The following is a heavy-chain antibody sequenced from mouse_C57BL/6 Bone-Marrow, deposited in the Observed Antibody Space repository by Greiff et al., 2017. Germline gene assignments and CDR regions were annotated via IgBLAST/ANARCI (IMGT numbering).Heavy chain of an antibody. Sequence: QVQLQQPGAELVRPGSSVKLSCKASGYTFTSYWMDWVKQRPGQGLEWIGNIYPSDGETHYNQKFKDKATLTVDKSSSTAYMQLSSLTSEDSAVYYCARRSYWGQGTTLTVSS. CDR3: ARRSY. CDR1: GYTFTSYW. V-gene: IGHV1-61*01. CDR2: IYPSDGET. J-gene: IGHJ2*01.